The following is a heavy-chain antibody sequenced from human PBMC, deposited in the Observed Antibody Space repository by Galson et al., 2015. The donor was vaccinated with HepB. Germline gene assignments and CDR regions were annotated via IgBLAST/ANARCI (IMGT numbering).Heavy chain of an antibody. Sequence: SVKVSCKASGGTFSSYAISWVRQAPGQGLEWMGGIIPIFGTANYAQKFQGRVTITADESTSTAYMELSSLRSEDTAVYYCAREDHQRRGSFYYYYYYMDVWGKGTTVTVSS. CDR2: IIPIFGTA. D-gene: IGHD2-15*01. CDR3: AREDHQRRGSFYYYYYYMDV. CDR1: GGTFSSYA. V-gene: IGHV1-69*13. J-gene: IGHJ6*03.